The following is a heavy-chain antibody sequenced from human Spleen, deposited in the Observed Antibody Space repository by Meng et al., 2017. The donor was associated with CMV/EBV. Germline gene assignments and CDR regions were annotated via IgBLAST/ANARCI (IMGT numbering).Heavy chain of an antibody. Sequence: GGSLRLSCKGSGYSFTTYWIGWVRQMPGKGLEWMGMIYPADSDTRYSPYFQGQVTISVDKSITTAYFQWSSLKASDTAMYYCARTRFGEHYYYGMDVWGQGTTVTVSS. J-gene: IGHJ6*02. V-gene: IGHV5-51*01. CDR1: GYSFTTYW. D-gene: IGHD3-10*01. CDR3: ARTRFGEHYYYGMDV. CDR2: IYPADSDT.